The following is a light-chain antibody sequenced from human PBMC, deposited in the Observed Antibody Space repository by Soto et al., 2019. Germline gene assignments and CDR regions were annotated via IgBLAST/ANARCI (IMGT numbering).Light chain of an antibody. Sequence: QSVLSQPASGSGSPGQSITISCTGTSSDVGAYNSVSWYQQHPRKDHKLMIYEVSNRPSEVSYRFSGSKSGNTASLTISGRQAEDEADYYCCSYPSTTVPWVFGGGTPLTVL. CDR2: EVS. CDR3: CSYPSTTVPWV. J-gene: IGLJ3*02. CDR1: SSDVGAYNS. V-gene: IGLV2-14*01.